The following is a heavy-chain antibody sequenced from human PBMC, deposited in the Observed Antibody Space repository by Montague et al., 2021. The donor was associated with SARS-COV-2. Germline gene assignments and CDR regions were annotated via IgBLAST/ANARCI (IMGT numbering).Heavy chain of an antibody. J-gene: IGHJ3*02. V-gene: IGHV1-18*01. CDR2: ISAYNGNT. Sequence: SVKVSCKASGYTFTSYGISWVRQAPGQGLEWMGWISAYNGNTNYAQKLQGRVTMTTDTSTSTAYTELRSLRSDDTAVYYCASRYCTNGVCYNAFDIWGQGTMVTVSS. D-gene: IGHD2-8*01. CDR3: ASRYCTNGVCYNAFDI. CDR1: GYTFTSYG.